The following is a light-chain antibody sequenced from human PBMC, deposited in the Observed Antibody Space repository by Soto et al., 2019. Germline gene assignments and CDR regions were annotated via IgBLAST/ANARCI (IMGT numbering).Light chain of an antibody. CDR2: GAN. CDR3: QQLNSYPIA. Sequence: EIVLTQSPGTLSLSPGERATLSCRASQSVSSSYLAWYQHKPCQAPRLLVYGANARATGVPARFSGSGSGTEFTLTISSLQPEDCATYYCQQLNSYPIASGQGTRLEIK. J-gene: IGKJ5*01. CDR1: QSVSSSY. V-gene: IGKV3-20*01.